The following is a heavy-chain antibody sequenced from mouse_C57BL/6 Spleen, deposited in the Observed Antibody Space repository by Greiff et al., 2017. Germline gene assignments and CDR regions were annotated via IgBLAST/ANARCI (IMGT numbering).Heavy chain of an antibody. J-gene: IGHJ4*01. CDR3: ARSLLIYYGNHYYAMDY. CDR2: IFPGSGST. Sequence: VQRVESGPELVKPGASVKISCKASGYTFTDYYINWVKQRPGQGLEWIGWIFPGSGSTYYNEKFKGKATLTVDKSSSTAYMLLSSLTSEDSAVYFCARSLLIYYGNHYYAMDYWGQGTSVTGSS. CDR1: GYTFTDYY. V-gene: IGHV1-75*01. D-gene: IGHD2-1*01.